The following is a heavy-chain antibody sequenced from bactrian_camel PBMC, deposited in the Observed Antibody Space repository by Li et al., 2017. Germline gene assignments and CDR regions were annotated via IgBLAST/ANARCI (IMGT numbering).Heavy chain of an antibody. V-gene: IGHV3S40*01. CDR3: AVCGSKASIAMAEAFLEADFAY. CDR2: INSGGGST. D-gene: IGHD4*01. CDR1: GFTFSSYA. Sequence: DVQLVESGGDLVQPGGSLRLSCAASGFTFSSYAMSWVRQAPGKGLEWVSGINSGGGSTYYADSVKGRFAISEDNAKNVLYLQMNSLKPEDTAIYYCAVCGSKASIAMAEAFLEADFAYWGQGTQVTVS. J-gene: IGHJ6*01.